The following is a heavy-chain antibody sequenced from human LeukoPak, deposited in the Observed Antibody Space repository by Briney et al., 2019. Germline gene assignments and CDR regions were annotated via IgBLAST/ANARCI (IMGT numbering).Heavy chain of an antibody. Sequence: GGSLRLSCAASGFNFCPYWMSWVRQVPGKGLEWVATMNGPGSLKHYADSVKGRFTISRDNALNSVYLQMNSLSADDTAVYYCGRGIDKWFQLFYWGQGALVTVSS. J-gene: IGHJ4*02. CDR1: GFNFCPYW. D-gene: IGHD3-22*01. V-gene: IGHV3-7*04. CDR3: GRGIDKWFQLFY. CDR2: MNGPGSLK.